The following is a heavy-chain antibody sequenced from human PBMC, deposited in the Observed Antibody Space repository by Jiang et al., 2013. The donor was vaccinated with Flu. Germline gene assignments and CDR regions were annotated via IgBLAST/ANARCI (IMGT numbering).Heavy chain of an antibody. J-gene: IGHJ6*03. Sequence: SGAEVKKPGSSVKVSCKDFGGTSSKFGISWVRQAPGQGLEWMGGIIPVFGTIKYAQKFQGRVTITADESTSTAYMELSSLRSEDTAVYYCARGVLKGYYYYYMDVWGKGTTVTVSS. V-gene: IGHV1-69*01. CDR1: GGTSSKFG. D-gene: IGHD2/OR15-2a*01. CDR2: IIPVFGTI. CDR3: ARGVLKGYYYYYMDV.